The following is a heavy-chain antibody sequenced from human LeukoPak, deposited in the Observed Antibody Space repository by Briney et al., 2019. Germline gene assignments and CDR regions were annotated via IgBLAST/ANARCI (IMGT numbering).Heavy chain of an antibody. CDR1: GFTFSSYG. CDR3: AKHEPGGVIVPFDF. CDR2: ISSDGSSK. J-gene: IGHJ4*02. Sequence: GGSLRLSCAASGFTFSSYGMHWVRQAPGKGLEWVAVISSDGSSKYYADSVKGRFTISRDNSKDTLFLQMNSLRAEDTAVYYCAKHEPGGVIVPFDFWGQGTLVTVSS. D-gene: IGHD3-16*02. V-gene: IGHV3-30*18.